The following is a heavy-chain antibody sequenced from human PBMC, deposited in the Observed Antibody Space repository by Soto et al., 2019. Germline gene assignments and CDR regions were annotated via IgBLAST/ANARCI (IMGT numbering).Heavy chain of an antibody. CDR1: GYTFTSYA. Sequence: GASVKVSCKASGYTFTSYAMHWVRQAPGQRLEWMGWINAGNGNTKYSQKFQGRVTITRDTSASTAYMEMSSLRSEDTAVYYCSSSGWRNTEFDYWGQGTLVTVSS. V-gene: IGHV1-3*01. CDR2: INAGNGNT. CDR3: SSSGWRNTEFDY. J-gene: IGHJ4*02. D-gene: IGHD6-19*01.